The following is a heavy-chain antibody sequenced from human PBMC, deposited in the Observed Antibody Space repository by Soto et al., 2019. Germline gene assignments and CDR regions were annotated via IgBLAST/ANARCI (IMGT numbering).Heavy chain of an antibody. J-gene: IGHJ4*02. Sequence: SLKSSCNPSGYRIYSFWIVCVRHMPGEGRQWMGIIYPDDSDTTYSPAFQGHVTLSADRSTGTAYLQWSSLKAADTAMYYCVTHVQVGRMQVCYLDYWGQGTQVTVSS. CDR3: VTHVQVGRMQVCYLDY. V-gene: IGHV5-51*01. CDR2: IYPDDSDT. D-gene: IGHD2-8*01. CDR1: GYRIYSFW.